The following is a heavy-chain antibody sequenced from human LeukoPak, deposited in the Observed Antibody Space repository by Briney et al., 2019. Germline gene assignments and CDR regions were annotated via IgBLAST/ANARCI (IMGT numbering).Heavy chain of an antibody. V-gene: IGHV4-59*01. D-gene: IGHD3-10*01. J-gene: IGHJ3*02. CDR3: ARGYASYGSGTYYKGDVFDI. Sequence: SETLSLTCTVSGGSISSYYWSWIRQSPGKGLEWVGYIYYSGSTNHNPSLKSRVTISVDTSKNQFSLKLSSVTAADTAVYYCARGYASYGSGTYYKGDVFDIWGQGTMVTVSS. CDR2: IYYSGST. CDR1: GGSISSYY.